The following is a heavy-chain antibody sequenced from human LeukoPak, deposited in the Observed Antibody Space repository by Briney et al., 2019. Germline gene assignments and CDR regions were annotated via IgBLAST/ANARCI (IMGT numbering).Heavy chain of an antibody. V-gene: IGHV4-39*01. Sequence: SETLSLTCTVSGGSISGSSYYWGWIRQPPGKGLEWIGSIYYSGSTYYNPSLKSRVTISVDTSKNQFSLKLNSVIATDTAVYYCASMRFLVHNWGQGTLVTVSS. CDR2: IYYSGST. D-gene: IGHD2/OR15-2a*01. CDR3: ASMRFLVHN. CDR1: GGSISGSSYY. J-gene: IGHJ4*02.